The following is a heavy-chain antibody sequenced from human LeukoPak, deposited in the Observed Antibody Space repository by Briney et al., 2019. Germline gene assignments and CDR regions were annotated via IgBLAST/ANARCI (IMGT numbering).Heavy chain of an antibody. J-gene: IGHJ5*02. D-gene: IGHD3-10*01. CDR3: ARRSMVRGPKGWFDP. V-gene: IGHV4-34*01. CDR2: INHSGRT. Sequence: SETLSLTCGVYGGSSSGNYWSWIRQPPGKGLEWIGEINHSGRTKYNPSLKSRVTISGDTSKNQFSLKLSSVTAADTAVYYCARRSMVRGPKGWFDPWGQGTLVTVSS. CDR1: GGSSSGNY.